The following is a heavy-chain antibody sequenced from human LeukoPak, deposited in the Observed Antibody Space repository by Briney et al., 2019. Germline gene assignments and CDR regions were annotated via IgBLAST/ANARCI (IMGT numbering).Heavy chain of an antibody. Sequence: PGGSLRLSCAPSGFTFSRHGMHWVRQAPGKGLEWVAIISNDGSREYYAHSVEGRFTTSRDNSKNTLYLQMDSLRAEDTAVYYCARDRAWNYFDYWGQGTLVTVSS. D-gene: IGHD3-3*01. CDR1: GFTFSRHG. V-gene: IGHV3-30*03. J-gene: IGHJ4*02. CDR3: ARDRAWNYFDY. CDR2: ISNDGSRE.